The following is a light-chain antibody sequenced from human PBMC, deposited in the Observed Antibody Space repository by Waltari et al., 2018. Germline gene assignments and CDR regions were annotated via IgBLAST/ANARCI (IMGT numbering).Light chain of an antibody. CDR3: SSQSSNDVVL. J-gene: IGLJ2*01. CDR1: SSDVGGYNS. V-gene: IGLV2-14*03. CDR2: DVS. Sequence: QSALTQPAPVSGSPGQSITIPCTGTSSDVGGYNSVSWYQDHPGQAPKVIIYDVSNRPSGVSDRFSGSKSGNTASLTISGLQAEDEADYYCSSQSSNDVVLFGGGTKLTVL.